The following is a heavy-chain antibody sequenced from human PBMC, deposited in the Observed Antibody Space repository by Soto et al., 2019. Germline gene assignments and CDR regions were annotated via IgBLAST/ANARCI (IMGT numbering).Heavy chain of an antibody. CDR2: ISWNSGSI. Sequence: EVQLVESGGGLVQPGRSLRLSCAASGFTFDDYAMHWVRQAPGKGLEWVSGISWNSGSIGYADSVKGRFTISRDNAKNSLCLQMNSLRAEDTALYYCAKDPDYGDYGLWAQGTLVTVSS. J-gene: IGHJ4*02. CDR3: AKDPDYGDYGL. V-gene: IGHV3-9*01. D-gene: IGHD4-17*01. CDR1: GFTFDDYA.